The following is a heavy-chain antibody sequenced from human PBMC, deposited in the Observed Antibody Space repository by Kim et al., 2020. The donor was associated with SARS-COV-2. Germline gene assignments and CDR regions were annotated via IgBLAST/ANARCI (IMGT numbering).Heavy chain of an antibody. CDR3: SRDQHYYDSSGYYYEDAFDV. V-gene: IGHV3-11*01. CDR1: GFNFSDYY. D-gene: IGHD3-22*01. J-gene: IGHJ3*01. Sequence: GGSLRLSCTASGFNFSDYYMNWIRQAPGKGLEWVSYISSSGNTIHYADSVEGRFTVSRDNTKNSLYLQMNSLRAEDTAVYYCSRDQHYYDSSGYYYEDAFDVWGQGTMVTVSS. CDR2: ISSSGNTI.